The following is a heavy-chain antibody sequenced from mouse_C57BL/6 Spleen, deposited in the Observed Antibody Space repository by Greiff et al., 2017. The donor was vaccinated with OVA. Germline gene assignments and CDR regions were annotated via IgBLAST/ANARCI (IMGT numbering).Heavy chain of an antibody. D-gene: IGHD2-1*01. CDR2: INPSSGYT. CDR3: ARDGNYDY. CDR1: GYTFTSYT. J-gene: IGHJ2*01. Sequence: QVQLKESGAELARPGASVKMSCKASGYTFTSYTMHWVKQRPGQGLEWIGYINPSSGYTKYNQKFKDKATLTADKSSSTAYMQLSSLTSEDSAVYYCARDGNYDYWGQGTTLTVSS. V-gene: IGHV1-4*01.